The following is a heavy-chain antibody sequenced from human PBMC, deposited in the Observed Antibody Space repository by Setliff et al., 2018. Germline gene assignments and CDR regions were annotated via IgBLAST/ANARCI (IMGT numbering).Heavy chain of an antibody. CDR3: ANGRSSSWYEDAFDI. J-gene: IGHJ3*02. D-gene: IGHD6-13*01. Sequence: ASVKVSCKASGYTFTSYIIHWVRQAPGQGPEWMGWIHTNTNSGNPTDAQGFAGRIVFSLGPSVSTAYLQMNSLRAEDTALYYCANGRSSSWYEDAFDIWGQGTMVTVSS. CDR1: GYTFTSYI. CDR2: IHTNTNSGNP. V-gene: IGHV7-4-1*02.